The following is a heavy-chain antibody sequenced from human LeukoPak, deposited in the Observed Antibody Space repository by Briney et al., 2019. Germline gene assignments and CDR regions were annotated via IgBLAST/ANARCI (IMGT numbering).Heavy chain of an antibody. CDR1: GYTFTSYG. CDR3: ARDSAGGWLLRPESYFDY. Sequence: ASVKVSCKASGYTFTSYGISWVRQAPGQGLEWMGWISAYNGNTNYAQKLQGRVTMTTDTSTSTAYMELRSLRSDDTAVYYCARDSAGGWLLRPESYFDYWGQGTLVTVSS. J-gene: IGHJ4*02. CDR2: ISAYNGNT. V-gene: IGHV1-18*01. D-gene: IGHD3-22*01.